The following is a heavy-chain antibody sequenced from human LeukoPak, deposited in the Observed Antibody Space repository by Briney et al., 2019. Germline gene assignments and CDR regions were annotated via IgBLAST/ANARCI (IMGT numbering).Heavy chain of an antibody. CDR1: GYTFIHYY. CDR3: ARDFGYGPDAFDI. Sequence: ASVKVSCKASGYTFIHYYMHWVRQASGEGFEWMGIVDPSGDIATYAQKFQGRVTMTRDTSTSTVYMELSSLRSEDTAVYYCARDFGYGPDAFDIWGQGTMVTVSS. J-gene: IGHJ3*02. CDR2: VDPSGDIA. V-gene: IGHV1-46*01. D-gene: IGHD5-18*01.